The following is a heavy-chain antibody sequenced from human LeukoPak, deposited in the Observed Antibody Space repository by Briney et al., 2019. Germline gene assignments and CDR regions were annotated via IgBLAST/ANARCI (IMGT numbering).Heavy chain of an antibody. CDR2: IKQDGSEK. CDR3: AKDSSSTRSFDY. Sequence: GGSLRLSCAASGFTFSSYWMSWVRQAPGKGLEWVANIKQDGSEKYYVDSVKGRFTISRDNSKNALYLQMNSLRAEDSALYYCAKDSSSTRSFDYWGQGTLVTVSS. V-gene: IGHV3-7*01. D-gene: IGHD2-2*01. CDR1: GFTFSSYW. J-gene: IGHJ4*02.